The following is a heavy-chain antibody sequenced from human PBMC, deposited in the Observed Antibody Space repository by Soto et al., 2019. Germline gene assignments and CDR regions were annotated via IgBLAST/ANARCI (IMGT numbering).Heavy chain of an antibody. CDR1: GYNFTAFW. Sequence: GESLKISCKASGYNFTAFWIHWVRQTPGKGLEWLGKIDPSDSYTNYSPSFEGHVTISTDKSTTTAFLQWSSLRASDTALYYCARVHKNWFDSWAQGTMVTVSS. CDR3: ARVHKNWFDS. J-gene: IGHJ5*01. V-gene: IGHV5-10-1*01. CDR2: IDPSDSYT.